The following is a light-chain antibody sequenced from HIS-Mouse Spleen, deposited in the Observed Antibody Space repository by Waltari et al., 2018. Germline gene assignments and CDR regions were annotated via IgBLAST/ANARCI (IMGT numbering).Light chain of an antibody. Sequence: SYELTQPPSVSVSPGQTASITCSGAKLGDKYACWYQQKPGQSPVLVIYQDSKRPSGIPERFSGSNSGNTATLTISGTQAMDEADYYCQAWDSSTARGGVVFGGGTKLTVL. CDR1: KLGDKY. CDR3: QAWDSSTARGGVV. CDR2: QDS. V-gene: IGLV3-1*01. J-gene: IGLJ2*01.